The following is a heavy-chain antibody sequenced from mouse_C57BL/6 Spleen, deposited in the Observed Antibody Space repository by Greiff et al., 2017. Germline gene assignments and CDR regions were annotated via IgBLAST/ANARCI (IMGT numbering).Heavy chain of an antibody. D-gene: IGHD2-5*01. CDR3: AREYYSNYGDY. V-gene: IGHV1-22*01. J-gene: IGHJ2*01. Sequence: VQLQESGPELVKPGASVKMSCKASGYTFTDYNMHWVKQSHGKSLEWIGYINPNNGGTSYNQKFKGKATLTVNKSSSTAYMELRSLTSEDSAVYYCAREYYSNYGDYWGQGTTLTVSS. CDR1: GYTFTDYN. CDR2: INPNNGGT.